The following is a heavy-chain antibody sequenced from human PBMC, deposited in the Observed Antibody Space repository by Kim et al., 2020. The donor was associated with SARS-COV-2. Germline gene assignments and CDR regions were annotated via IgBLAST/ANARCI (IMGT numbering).Heavy chain of an antibody. D-gene: IGHD2-15*01. J-gene: IGHJ3*02. CDR3: ARAQHQGGFTRTPFDI. Sequence: SGKGRFTISRDNAKNSLYLQMNSLRAEDTAVYYCARAQHQGGFTRTPFDIWGQGTMVTVSS. V-gene: IGHV3-11*05.